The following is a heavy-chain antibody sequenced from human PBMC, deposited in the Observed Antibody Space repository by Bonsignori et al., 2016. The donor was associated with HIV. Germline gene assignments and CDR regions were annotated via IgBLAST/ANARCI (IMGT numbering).Heavy chain of an antibody. CDR3: AREGLRGYSYGYFDY. CDR1: GGSISSGSYY. J-gene: IGHJ4*02. D-gene: IGHD5-18*01. V-gene: IGHV4-61*02. CDR2: IYTSGST. Sequence: SETLSLTCTVSGGSISSGSYYWSWIRQPAGKGLEWIGRIYTSGSTNYNPSLKSRVTISVDTSKNQFSLKLSSVTAADTAVYYCAREGLRGYSYGYFDYWGQGTLVTVSS.